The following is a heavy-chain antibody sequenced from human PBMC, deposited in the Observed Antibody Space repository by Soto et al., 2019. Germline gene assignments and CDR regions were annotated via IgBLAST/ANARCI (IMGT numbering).Heavy chain of an antibody. V-gene: IGHV4-34*01. D-gene: IGHD3-22*01. J-gene: IGHJ4*02. CDR1: GGSFSGYY. CDR3: ARTDYYDSSGYYSY. Sequence: LSLTCAVYGGSFSGYYWSWIRQPPGKGLEWIGEINHSGSTNYNPSLKSRVTISVDTSKNQFSLKLSSVTAADTAVYYCARTDYYDSSGYYSYWGQGTLVTVSS. CDR2: INHSGST.